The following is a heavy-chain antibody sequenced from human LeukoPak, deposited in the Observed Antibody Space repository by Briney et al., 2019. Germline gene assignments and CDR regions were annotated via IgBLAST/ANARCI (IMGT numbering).Heavy chain of an antibody. CDR2: INHSGST. Sequence: SETLSLTCAVYGGSFSGYYWSWIRQPPGKGLEWIGEINHSGSTNYNPSLKSRVTISVDTSKNQFSLKLSAVSPARTGLCYCAREYKKWGVDYWGERTLVTVPS. CDR1: GGSFSGYY. CDR3: AREYKKWGVDY. V-gene: IGHV4-34*01. J-gene: IGHJ4*02. D-gene: IGHD1-26*01.